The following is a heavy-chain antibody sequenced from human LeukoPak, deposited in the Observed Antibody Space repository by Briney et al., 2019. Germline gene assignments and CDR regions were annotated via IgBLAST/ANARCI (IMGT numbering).Heavy chain of an antibody. Sequence: SETLSLTCTVSGYSISSGYYWGWIRQPPGKGLEWIGSIYYSGSTYYNPSLKSRVTISVDTSKNQFSLKLSSATAADTAVYYCARGRDGYNSKWGDYWGQGALVTVSS. J-gene: IGHJ4*02. V-gene: IGHV4-38-2*02. CDR1: GYSISSGYY. CDR2: IYYSGST. CDR3: ARGRDGYNSKWGDY. D-gene: IGHD5-24*01.